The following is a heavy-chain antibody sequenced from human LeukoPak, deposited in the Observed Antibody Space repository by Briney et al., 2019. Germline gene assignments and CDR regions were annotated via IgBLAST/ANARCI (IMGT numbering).Heavy chain of an antibody. V-gene: IGHV4-34*01. D-gene: IGHD3-10*01. CDR2: INHSGST. Sequence: PSETLSLTCAVYGGSFSGYYWSWLRQPPGKGLEWIGEINHSGSTNYNPSLKSRVTISVDTSKNQFSLKLSSVTAADTAVYYCARRGILLWFGEFRWFDPWGQGTLVTVSS. J-gene: IGHJ5*02. CDR3: ARRGILLWFGEFRWFDP. CDR1: GGSFSGYY.